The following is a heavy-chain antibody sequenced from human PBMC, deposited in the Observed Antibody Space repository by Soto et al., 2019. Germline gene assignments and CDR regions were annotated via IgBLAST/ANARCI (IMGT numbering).Heavy chain of an antibody. CDR1: GGSISSGGYY. CDR2: IYYSGST. J-gene: IGHJ4*02. D-gene: IGHD3-10*01. Sequence: PSETLSLTCTVSGGSISSGGYYWSWIRQHPGKGLEWIGYIYYSGSTYYNPSLKSQVTISVDTSKNQFSLKLSSVTAADTAVYYCARVVSGVFDYWGQGTLVTVSS. V-gene: IGHV4-31*01. CDR3: ARVVSGVFDY.